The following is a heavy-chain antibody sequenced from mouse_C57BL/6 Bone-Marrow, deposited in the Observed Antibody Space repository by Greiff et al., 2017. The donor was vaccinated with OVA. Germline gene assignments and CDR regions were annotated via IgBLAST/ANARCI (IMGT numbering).Heavy chain of an antibody. V-gene: IGHV5-4*01. Sequence: EVKLMESGGGLVKPGGSLKLSCAASGFTFSSYAMSWVRQTPEKRLEWVATISDGGSYTYYPDNVKGRFTISRDNAKNNLYLQMSHLKSEDTAMYYCARDEMDYDAYWGQGTTLTVSS. D-gene: IGHD2-4*01. CDR3: ARDEMDYDAY. CDR1: GFTFSSYA. J-gene: IGHJ2*01. CDR2: ISDGGSYT.